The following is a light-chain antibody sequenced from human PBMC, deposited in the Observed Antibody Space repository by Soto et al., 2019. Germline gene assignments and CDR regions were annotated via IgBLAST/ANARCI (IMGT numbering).Light chain of an antibody. CDR3: HVWDSDSDHPV. J-gene: IGLJ2*01. CDR1: NIGSKS. V-gene: IGLV3-21*04. Sequence: SYELTQPPSVSVAPGQTDRISCGGNNIGSKSVHWYQQKPGQAPVLVIFYEIDRPSGIPERFSGSNSGNTATLTITRVDAGDEADYYCHVWDSDSDHPVFGGGTKLTVL. CDR2: YEI.